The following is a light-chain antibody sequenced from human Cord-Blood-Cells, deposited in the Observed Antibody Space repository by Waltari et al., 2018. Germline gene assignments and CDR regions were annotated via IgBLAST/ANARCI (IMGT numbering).Light chain of an antibody. J-gene: IGKJ4*01. Sequence: EIVITQPPATLSVSPGESATLSCRASQRVSSNLPWYQQKPGQAPRLLIYGASTRATGIPARFSGSGSGTEFTLTISSLQSEDFAVYYCQQYNNWPPLTFGGGTKVEIK. CDR2: GAS. V-gene: IGKV3-15*01. CDR3: QQYNNWPPLT. CDR1: QRVSSN.